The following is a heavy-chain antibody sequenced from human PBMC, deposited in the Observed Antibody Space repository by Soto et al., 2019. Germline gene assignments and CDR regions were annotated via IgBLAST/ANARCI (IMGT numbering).Heavy chain of an antibody. J-gene: IGHJ6*02. CDR1: GGTFSSYT. V-gene: IGHV1-69*08. CDR3: ARESSTTTYGMDV. CDR2: IIPILGIA. D-gene: IGHD2-2*01. Sequence: QVQLVQSGAEVKKPGSSVKVSCKASGGTFSSYTISWVRQAPGQGLEWMGRIIPILGIANYAQKFQGRVTITADKPTRTAYMELSSLRSEDTAVYYCARESSTTTYGMDVWGQGTTVTVSS.